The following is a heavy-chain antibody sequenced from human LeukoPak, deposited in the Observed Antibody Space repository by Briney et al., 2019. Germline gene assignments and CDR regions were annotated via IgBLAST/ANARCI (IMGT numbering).Heavy chain of an antibody. J-gene: IGHJ4*02. V-gene: IGHV1-18*01. CDR1: GYTFTSYG. Sequence: ASVKVSCKASGYTFTSYGISWVRQAPGQGLEWMGWISAYNGNTNYAQKLQGRVTMTTDTSTSTAYMELRSLRSDDTAVYYCARDRGPYYDFWSGYSPQALDYWGQGTLVTVSS. CDR3: ARDRGPYYDFWSGYSPQALDY. D-gene: IGHD3-3*01. CDR2: ISAYNGNT.